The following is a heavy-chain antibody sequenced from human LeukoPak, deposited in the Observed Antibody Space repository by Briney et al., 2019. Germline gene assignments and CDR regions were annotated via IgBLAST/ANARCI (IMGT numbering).Heavy chain of an antibody. V-gene: IGHV1-24*01. Sequence: ASVKVSCKVSGYTLTELSMHWVRQAPGKGLEWMGGFDPEDGETIYAQKFQGRVTMTEDTSTDTAYMEPSSLRSEDTAVYYCATDIRSSWYGVAILGYWGQGTLVTVSS. CDR1: GYTLTELS. CDR3: ATDIRSSWYGVAILGY. D-gene: IGHD6-13*01. J-gene: IGHJ4*02. CDR2: FDPEDGET.